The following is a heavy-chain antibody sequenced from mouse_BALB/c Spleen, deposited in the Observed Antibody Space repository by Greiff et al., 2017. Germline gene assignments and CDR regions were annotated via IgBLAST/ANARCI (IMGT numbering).Heavy chain of an antibody. D-gene: IGHD2-14*01. Sequence: QVQLQQSGAELVKPGAPVKLSCKASGYTFTSYWMNWVKQRPGRGLEWIGRIDPSDSETHYNQKFKDKATLTVDKSSSTAYIQLSSLTSEDSAVYYCARDRYDFDYWGQGTTLTVSS. CDR2: IDPSDSET. CDR3: ARDRYDFDY. V-gene: IGHV1-69*02. J-gene: IGHJ2*01. CDR1: GYTFTSYW.